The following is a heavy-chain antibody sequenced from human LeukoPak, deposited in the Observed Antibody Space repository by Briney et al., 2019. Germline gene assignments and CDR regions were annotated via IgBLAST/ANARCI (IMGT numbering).Heavy chain of an antibody. D-gene: IGHD3-3*01. CDR1: GGSISSGSYC. Sequence: SQTLSLTCTVSGGSISSGSYCWSWIRQPAGKGLEWIGRIYTSGSTNYNPSLKSRVTISVDTSKNQFSLKLSSVTAADTAVYYRARGQPYYDFWSGYFDYWGQGTLVTVS. CDR3: ARGQPYYDFWSGYFDY. V-gene: IGHV4-61*02. J-gene: IGHJ4*02. CDR2: IYTSGST.